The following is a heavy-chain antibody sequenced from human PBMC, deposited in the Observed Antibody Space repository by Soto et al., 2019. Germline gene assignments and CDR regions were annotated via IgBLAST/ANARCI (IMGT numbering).Heavy chain of an antibody. Sequence: SETLSLTCTVSGGSISSSSYYWGWIRQPPGKGLEWIGSIYYSGSTYYNPSLKSRVTISVDTSKNQFSLKLSSVTAADTAVYYCARGGVGTIFGVVASMPPYYYGMDVWGQGTTVTVSS. V-gene: IGHV4-39*01. CDR3: ARGGVGTIFGVVASMPPYYYGMDV. J-gene: IGHJ6*02. D-gene: IGHD3-3*01. CDR2: IYYSGST. CDR1: GGSISSSSYY.